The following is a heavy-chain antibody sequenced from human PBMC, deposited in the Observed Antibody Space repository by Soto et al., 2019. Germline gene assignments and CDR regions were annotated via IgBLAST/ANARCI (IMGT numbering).Heavy chain of an antibody. V-gene: IGHV4-38-2*02. CDR1: GYSISSGYY. D-gene: IGHD2-21*02. CDR2: IYHSGST. J-gene: IGHJ4*02. Sequence: SETLSLTCAVSGYSISSGYYWGWIRQPPGKGLEWIGSIYHSGSTYYNPSLKSRVTISVDTPKNQFSLKLRSVTAADTAVYYCARDFCGGGDCYQGYSFDSWGQATLVTVS. CDR3: ARDFCGGGDCYQGYSFDS.